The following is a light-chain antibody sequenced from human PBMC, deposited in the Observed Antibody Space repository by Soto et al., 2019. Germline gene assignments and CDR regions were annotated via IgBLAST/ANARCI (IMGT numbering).Light chain of an antibody. CDR1: QSISTW. CDR3: QHSWT. V-gene: IGKV1-5*02. Sequence: DIQMTQSPSTLSASVGDRVTIICRASQSISTWLAWYQLKPGKAPKLLIYDASTLEGGVPSGFSGIGSGTEFTLTISGLQPDDFATYYCQHSWTFGQGTKVDIK. CDR2: DAS. J-gene: IGKJ1*01.